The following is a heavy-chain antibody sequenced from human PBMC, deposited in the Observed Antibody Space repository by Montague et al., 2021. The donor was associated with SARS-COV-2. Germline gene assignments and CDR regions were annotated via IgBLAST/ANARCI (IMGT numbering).Heavy chain of an antibody. CDR1: GVTVSSHSYY. CDR3: ARGGGSDNYGLDV. J-gene: IGHJ6*02. CDR2: ISNTGST. V-gene: IGHV4-61*01. Sequence: SAPLSLPFLFSGVTVSSHSYYWSWIRQPPGKGLEWIGYISNTGSTSYKPSLKSRVTISLDTSKNEFSLQMTSVAAADTAVYYCARGGGSDNYGLDVWGPGTTVTVSS. D-gene: IGHD2-15*01.